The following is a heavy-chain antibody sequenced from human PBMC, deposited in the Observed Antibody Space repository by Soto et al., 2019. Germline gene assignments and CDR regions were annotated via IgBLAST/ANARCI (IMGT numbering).Heavy chain of an antibody. CDR3: TTRPYCSSTAGYGIDAFDI. D-gene: IGHD2-2*01. CDR2: IRSKVNSFAT. J-gene: IGHJ3*02. Sequence: GGSLRLSCAASGFTFSGSAIHWVRQASWKGLEWVGRIRSKVNSFATAYAESVKGRFTISRDDSKNTAYLQLNSLKTEDTAVYYCTTRPYCSSTAGYGIDAFDIWGQGTLVAV. V-gene: IGHV3-73*01. CDR1: GFTFSGSA.